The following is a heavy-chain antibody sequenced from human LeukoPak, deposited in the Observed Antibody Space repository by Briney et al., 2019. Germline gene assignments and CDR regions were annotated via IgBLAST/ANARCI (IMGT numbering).Heavy chain of an antibody. J-gene: IGHJ3*02. Sequence: PGGSLRLSCAASGFTFSSYAMHWVRQAPGKGLEWVAVISYDGSNKYYADSVKGRFTISRDNSKNTLYLQMNSLRAEDTAVYYCAREKAVYTMNDAFDIWGQGTMVTVSS. CDR2: ISYDGSNK. D-gene: IGHD3-22*01. V-gene: IGHV3-30-3*01. CDR3: AREKAVYTMNDAFDI. CDR1: GFTFSSYA.